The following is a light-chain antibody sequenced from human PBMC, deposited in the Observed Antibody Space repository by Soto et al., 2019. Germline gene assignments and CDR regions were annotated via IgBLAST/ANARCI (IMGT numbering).Light chain of an antibody. CDR3: LQDYTYPWT. CDR2: GAS. Sequence: AIQMTPSPSSLSASVGDRVTITCRASQAIRNDLGWYQQKPGKAPNLLIFGASNLQPGVPFRFSGSGSGTNFTLTISNLQPEDFASYYCLQDYTYPWTFGQGTKVDI. J-gene: IGKJ1*01. V-gene: IGKV1-6*01. CDR1: QAIRND.